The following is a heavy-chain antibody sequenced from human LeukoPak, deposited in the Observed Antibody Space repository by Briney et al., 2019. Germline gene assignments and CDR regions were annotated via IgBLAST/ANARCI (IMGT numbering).Heavy chain of an antibody. CDR1: GYSFATYW. CDR2: IYPGDSDT. V-gene: IGHV5-51*01. D-gene: IGHD5-24*01. CDR3: ASRKKGMATTGFDY. J-gene: IGHJ4*02. Sequence: GESLKISCKGSGYSFATYWIGWVRQMPGKGLEWMGIIYPGDSDTRYSPSFQGQVTISVDKSINTAYPQWSSLKASDTAMYYCASRKKGMATTGFDYWGQGTLVTVSS.